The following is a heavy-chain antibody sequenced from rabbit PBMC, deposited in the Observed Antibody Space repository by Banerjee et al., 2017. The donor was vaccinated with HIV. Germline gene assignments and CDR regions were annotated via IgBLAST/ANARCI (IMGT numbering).Heavy chain of an antibody. Sequence: QSLEESGGDLVKPGASLTLTCTASGFSFSSTYYMCWVRQAPGKGLEWIACIYPGSSGNTYYASWAKGRFTTSKTSSTTVTLQMTSLTAADTATYFCARRDTGDGGSYKLWGPGTLVTVS. CDR1: GFSFSSTYY. V-gene: IGHV1S40*01. D-gene: IGHD1-1*01. J-gene: IGHJ4*01. CDR2: IYPGSSGNT. CDR3: ARRDTGDGGSYKL.